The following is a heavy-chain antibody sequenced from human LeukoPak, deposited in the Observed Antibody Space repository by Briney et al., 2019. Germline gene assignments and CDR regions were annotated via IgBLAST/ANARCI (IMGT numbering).Heavy chain of an antibody. J-gene: IGHJ4*02. Sequence: QSGGSLRLSCAASGFTFSSYAMSWVRQAPGKGLEWVSAISGSGGSTYYADSVKGRFTISRDNSKNTLYLQMNSLRAEDTAVYYCAKDLVKLSSSSLWSTPVYYFDYWGQGTLVTVSS. CDR1: GFTFSSYA. D-gene: IGHD6-6*01. V-gene: IGHV3-23*01. CDR2: ISGSGGST. CDR3: AKDLVKLSSSSLWSTPVYYFDY.